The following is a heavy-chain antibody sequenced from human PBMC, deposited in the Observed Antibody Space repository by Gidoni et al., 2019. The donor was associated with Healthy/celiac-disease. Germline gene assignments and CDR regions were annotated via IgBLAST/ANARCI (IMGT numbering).Heavy chain of an antibody. J-gene: IGHJ6*02. D-gene: IGHD5-18*01. CDR1: GGTFSSYA. CDR2: IIPIFGTA. CDR3: ARNVDTAMVTAIYYYGMDV. Sequence: QVQLVQSGAEVKKPGSSVKVSCQASGGTFSSYAISWVRQAPGQGLEWMGGIIPIFGTANYAQKFQGRVTITADESTSTAYMELSSLRSEDTAVYYCARNVDTAMVTAIYYYGMDVWGQGTTVTVSS. V-gene: IGHV1-69*01.